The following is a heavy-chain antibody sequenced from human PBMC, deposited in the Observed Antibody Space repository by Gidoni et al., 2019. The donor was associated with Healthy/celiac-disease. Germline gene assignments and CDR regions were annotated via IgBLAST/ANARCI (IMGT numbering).Heavy chain of an antibody. V-gene: IGHV4-39*01. CDR2: IYYSGST. CDR3: ARHHSNYLVGVDY. J-gene: IGHJ4*02. CDR1: GGSISSSSYY. Sequence: QLQLQESGPGLVKPSETLSLTCTVSGGSISSSSYYWGWIRQPPGKGLEWIGSIYYSGSTYYNPSLKSRVTISVDTSKNQFSLKLSSVTAADTAVYYCARHHSNYLVGVDYWGQGTLVTVSS. D-gene: IGHD4-4*01.